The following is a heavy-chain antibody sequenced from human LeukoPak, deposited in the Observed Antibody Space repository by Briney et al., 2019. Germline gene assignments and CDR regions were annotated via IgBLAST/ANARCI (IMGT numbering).Heavy chain of an antibody. D-gene: IGHD3-10*01. J-gene: IGHJ5*02. CDR1: VGSISSYY. CDR2: IYYSGST. Sequence: SETLSLTCTVSVGSISSYYWSWIRQPPGKGLEWIGYIYYSGSTNYNPSLKSRVTISVDTSKNQFSLKLSSVTAADTAVYYCARERGYYYGSGSRLPYNWFDPWGQGTLVTVSS. V-gene: IGHV4-59*01. CDR3: ARERGYYYGSGSRLPYNWFDP.